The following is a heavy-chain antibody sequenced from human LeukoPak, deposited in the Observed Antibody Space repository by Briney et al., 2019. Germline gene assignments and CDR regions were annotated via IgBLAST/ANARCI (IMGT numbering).Heavy chain of an antibody. Sequence: EASVKVSCKASGYTFTGYYIHWVRQAPGQGLEWMGRINPNSGGTNYAQKFQGRVTMTRDTSISTAYMDLSSLRSDDTAVYYCTREDDSSGYRPFDIWGQGTMVTVSS. J-gene: IGHJ3*02. CDR3: TREDDSSGYRPFDI. CDR1: GYTFTGYY. CDR2: INPNSGGT. V-gene: IGHV1-2*06. D-gene: IGHD3-22*01.